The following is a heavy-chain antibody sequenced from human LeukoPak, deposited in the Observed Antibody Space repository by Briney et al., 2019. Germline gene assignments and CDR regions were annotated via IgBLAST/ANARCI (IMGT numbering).Heavy chain of an antibody. V-gene: IGHV4-30-4*08. Sequence: TLSLTCTVSGGSISSGDYYWSCIRQPPGKGLEWIGYIYYSGSTYYNPSLKSRVTISVDTSKNQFSLKLSSVTAADTAVYYCARAWLRLFWFDPWGQGTLVTVSS. CDR2: IYYSGST. J-gene: IGHJ5*02. CDR3: ARAWLRLFWFDP. D-gene: IGHD5-12*01. CDR1: GGSISSGDYY.